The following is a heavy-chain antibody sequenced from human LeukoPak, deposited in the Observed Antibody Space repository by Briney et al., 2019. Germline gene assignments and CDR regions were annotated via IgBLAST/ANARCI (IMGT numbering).Heavy chain of an antibody. Sequence: GGSLRLSCAASGFTFSSYAMSWVRQAPGKGPEWVSAISGSGGSTYYADSVKGRFTISRDNSKNTLYLQMNSLRAEDTAVYYRAKGAWYYYDSSGYCFFDYWGQGTLVTVSS. CDR2: ISGSGGST. V-gene: IGHV3-23*01. CDR3: AKGAWYYYDSSGYCFFDY. D-gene: IGHD3-22*01. CDR1: GFTFSSYA. J-gene: IGHJ4*02.